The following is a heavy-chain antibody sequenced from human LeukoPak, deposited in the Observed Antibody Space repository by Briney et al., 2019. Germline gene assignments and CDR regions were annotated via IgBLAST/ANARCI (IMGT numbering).Heavy chain of an antibody. D-gene: IGHD1-26*01. J-gene: IGHJ4*02. CDR1: GDSISSSSYY. CDR3: ARQGERPGISAY. Sequence: PSETLSLTCIVSGDSISSSSYYWGWVRQPPGKGLEWIGSIFSGSTYYNPSLKGRVTISLNTSKNQLSLNLSSVTAADTAVYYCARQGERPGISAYWGQGTLVTVSS. CDR2: IFSGST. V-gene: IGHV4-39*01.